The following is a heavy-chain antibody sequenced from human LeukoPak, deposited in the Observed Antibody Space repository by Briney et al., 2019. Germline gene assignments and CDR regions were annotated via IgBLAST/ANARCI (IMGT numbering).Heavy chain of an antibody. J-gene: IGHJ4*02. D-gene: IGHD5-18*01. CDR3: ASSSGSSRDTAMVKVY. CDR1: GGTFSSYA. V-gene: IGHV1-2*02. Sequence: ASVKVSCKASGGTFSSYAISWVRQAPGQGLEWMGWINPNSGGTNYAQKFQGRVTMTRDTSISTAYMELSRLRSDDTAVYYCASSSGSSRDTAMVKVYWGQGTLVTVSS. CDR2: INPNSGGT.